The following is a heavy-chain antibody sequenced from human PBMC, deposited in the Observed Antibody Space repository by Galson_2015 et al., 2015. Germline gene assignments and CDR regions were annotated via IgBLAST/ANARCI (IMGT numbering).Heavy chain of an antibody. CDR3: ARERTSNWRDFDY. CDR2: IWYDGNNK. J-gene: IGHJ4*02. Sequence: SLRLSCAASGFTFSTYGMRWVRQAPGKGLEWVAVIWYDGNNKYYTDSVKGRFTISRDNSKNTLYLQMNSLRAEDTAVYYCARERTSNWRDFDYWGQGTLVTVSS. V-gene: IGHV3-33*01. D-gene: IGHD1-1*01. CDR1: GFTFSTYG.